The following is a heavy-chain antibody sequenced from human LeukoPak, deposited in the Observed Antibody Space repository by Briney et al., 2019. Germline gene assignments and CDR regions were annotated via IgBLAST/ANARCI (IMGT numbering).Heavy chain of an antibody. CDR3: ARAPYYYDSSASKFDY. Sequence: PSGTLSLTCAVSGGSISSSNWWSWVRQPPGKGLEWIGEIYHSGSTNYNPSLKSRVTISVDKSKNQFSLKLSSVAAADTAVYYCARAPYYYDSSASKFDYWGQGTLVTVSS. CDR2: IYHSGST. V-gene: IGHV4-4*02. D-gene: IGHD3-22*01. CDR1: GGSISSSNW. J-gene: IGHJ4*02.